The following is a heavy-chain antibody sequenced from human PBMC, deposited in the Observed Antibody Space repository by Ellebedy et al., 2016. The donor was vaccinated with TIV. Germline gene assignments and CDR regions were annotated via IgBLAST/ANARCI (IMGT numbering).Heavy chain of an antibody. CDR3: ARDGSGHSSSWYRWFDP. J-gene: IGHJ5*02. V-gene: IGHV4-39*07. CDR1: GASISGSSYY. CDR2: IYYSGRT. D-gene: IGHD6-13*01. Sequence: SETLSLTCTVSGASISGSSYYWGWIRQPPGKGLEWIGTIYYSGRTNYNSSLKSRVTISVDTSKNQFSLKLNSVTAADTAMYYCARDGSGHSSSWYRWFDPWGQGTLVTVSS.